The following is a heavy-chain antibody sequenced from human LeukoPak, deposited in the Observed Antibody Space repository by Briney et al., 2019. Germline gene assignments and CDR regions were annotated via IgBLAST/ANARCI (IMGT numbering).Heavy chain of an antibody. CDR2: IKSKTDGGTT. CDR3: TTYYYDSSGYLDAFDI. Sequence: GGSLRLSCAASGFTFDDYGMSWVRQAPGKGLEWVGRIKSKTDGGTTDYAAPVKGRFTISRDDSKNTLYLQMNSLKTEDTAVYYCTTYYYDSSGYLDAFDIWGQGTMVTVSS. D-gene: IGHD3-22*01. J-gene: IGHJ3*02. CDR1: GFTFDDYG. V-gene: IGHV3-15*01.